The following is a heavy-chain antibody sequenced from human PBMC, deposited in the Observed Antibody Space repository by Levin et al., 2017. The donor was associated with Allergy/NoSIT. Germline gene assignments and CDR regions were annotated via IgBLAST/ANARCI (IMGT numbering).Heavy chain of an antibody. D-gene: IGHD3-3*02. CDR1: GFTFSNYA. CDR2: VTNTGGNA. Sequence: GGSLRLSCAASGFTFSNYAMGWVRQAPGKGLDWVSVVTNTGGNAYYADSVKGRFTISRDNSKNTLYLEMNSLRAEDTALYYCAKGSRPVAWSSIDYWGQGRLVTGSS. J-gene: IGHJ4*02. CDR3: AKGSRPVAWSSIDY. V-gene: IGHV3-23*01.